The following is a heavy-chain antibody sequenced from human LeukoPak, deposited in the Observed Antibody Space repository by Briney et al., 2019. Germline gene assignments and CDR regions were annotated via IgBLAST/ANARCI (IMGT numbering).Heavy chain of an antibody. V-gene: IGHV6-1*01. Sequence: SQTLSLTCAISGDRVSSNSAAWNCIRQSPSRGLECLGRTSYRSQWYTHYAVSVKSRITIHPDTSTTQFSLQLNSVTPEDTAVHYCARGHTSGSYPTAYCGQGTLVT. CDR3: ARGHTSGSYPTAY. CDR2: TSYRSQWYT. D-gene: IGHD6-19*01. CDR1: GDRVSSNSAA. J-gene: IGHJ4*02.